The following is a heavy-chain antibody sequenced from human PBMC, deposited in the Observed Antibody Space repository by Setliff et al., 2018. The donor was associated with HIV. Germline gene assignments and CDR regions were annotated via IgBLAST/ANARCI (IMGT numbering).Heavy chain of an antibody. Sequence: ASVKVSCKASGSTSSTDAISWVRQAPGQGLEWMGWISTYGGSTNYAQKFQGRVSMTTDTSTSTVYMELSSLRSEDTAVYYCARADSSNWYHVDYWGQGTLVTVSS. CDR2: ISTYGGST. CDR3: ARADSSNWYHVDY. V-gene: IGHV1-18*01. J-gene: IGHJ4*02. D-gene: IGHD6-13*01. CDR1: GSTSSTDA.